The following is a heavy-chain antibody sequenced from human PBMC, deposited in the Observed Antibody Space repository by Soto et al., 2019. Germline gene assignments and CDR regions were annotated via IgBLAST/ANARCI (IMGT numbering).Heavy chain of an antibody. J-gene: IGHJ4*02. D-gene: IGHD2-15*01. CDR2: IYYSGST. V-gene: IGHV4-31*03. CDR1: GGSISSGGYY. CDR3: ARCWWPGYCSGGSCYSGDLYYFDY. Sequence: QVQLQESGPGLVKPSQTLSLTCTVSGGSISSGGYYWSWIRQHPGKGLEWIGYIYYSGSTYYNPSLQSRVTISVDTSKNQCALKLSCVTAADLAVYYCARCWWPGYCSGGSCYSGDLYYFDYWGQGTLVTVSS.